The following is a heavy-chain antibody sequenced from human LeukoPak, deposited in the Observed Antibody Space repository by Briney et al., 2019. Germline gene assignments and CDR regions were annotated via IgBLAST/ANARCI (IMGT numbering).Heavy chain of an antibody. CDR3: ATAPRTYDFWSGYYGPLDY. CDR1: GGTFSSYA. Sequence: VKVSCKASGGTFSSYAISWVRQAPGQGLEWMGGIIPIFGTANYAQKFQGRVTITADESTSTAYMELSSLRSEDTAVYYCATAPRTYDFWSGYYGPLDYWGQGTLVTVSS. CDR2: IIPIFGTA. D-gene: IGHD3-3*01. J-gene: IGHJ4*02. V-gene: IGHV1-69*13.